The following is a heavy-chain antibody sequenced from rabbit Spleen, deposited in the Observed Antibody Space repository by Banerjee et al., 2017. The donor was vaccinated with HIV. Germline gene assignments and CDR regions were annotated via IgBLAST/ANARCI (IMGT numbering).Heavy chain of an antibody. J-gene: IGHJ4*01. D-gene: IGHD8-1*01. CDR2: MIAVGSA. CDR1: GVSFSSNA. V-gene: IGHV1S64*01. CDR3: VRDDSSDYNYMGNL. Sequence: LEESGGHLVKPEGSLTLTCKASGVSFSSNAMTWVRQAPGKGLEYIATMIAVGSAYYASWVNGRFTISRDTNENTVSLKMTSLTAADTATYFCVRDDSSDYNYMGNLWGPGTLVTVS.